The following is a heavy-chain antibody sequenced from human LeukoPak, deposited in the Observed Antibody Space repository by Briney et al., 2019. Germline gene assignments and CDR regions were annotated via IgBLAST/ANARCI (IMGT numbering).Heavy chain of an antibody. D-gene: IGHD4-17*01. CDR3: AKDHDYGDYDYFDY. V-gene: IGHV3-23*01. J-gene: IGHJ4*02. CDR1: GFTFSSYA. Sequence: PGGSLRLSCAASGFTFSSYAMSWVRQAPGKGLEGVSAISGSGGSTYYADSVNGRFTISRDNSKTTLYLQMNSLRAEDTAVYYCAKDHDYGDYDYFDYWGQGTLVTVSS. CDR2: ISGSGGST.